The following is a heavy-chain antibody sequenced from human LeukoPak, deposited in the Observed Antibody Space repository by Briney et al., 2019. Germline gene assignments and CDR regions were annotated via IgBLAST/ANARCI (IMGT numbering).Heavy chain of an antibody. D-gene: IGHD6-13*01. CDR3: ARVSAAGTHFQH. CDR2: ISSRGDTI. J-gene: IGHJ1*01. V-gene: IGHV3-11*04. Sequence: GGSLRLSCAASRFAFSDYYMSWIRQAPGKGLEWVSYISSRGDTIYYAASVRGRFTISRDNAKNSLYLQMNSLRAEDTAVYYCARVSAAGTHFQHWGQGTLVTVSS. CDR1: RFAFSDYY.